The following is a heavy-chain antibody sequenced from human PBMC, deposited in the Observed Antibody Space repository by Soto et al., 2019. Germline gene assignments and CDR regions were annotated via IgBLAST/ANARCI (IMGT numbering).Heavy chain of an antibody. CDR1: GFTFSIYA. J-gene: IGHJ4*02. Sequence: AVGSLRLSCAASGFTFSIYAVAWIRQTPGKGLEWVSVIGAGSDGIQYVDSVKGRFSISRDNSKNTLYLHMNSLRAEDTAIYYCAKYSTSGPSRFFDLWGQGTLVTV. CDR3: AKYSTSGPSRFFDL. V-gene: IGHV3-23*01. CDR2: IGAGSDGI. D-gene: IGHD5-12*01.